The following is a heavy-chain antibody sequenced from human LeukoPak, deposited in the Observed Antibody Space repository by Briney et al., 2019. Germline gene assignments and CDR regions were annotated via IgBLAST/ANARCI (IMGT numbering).Heavy chain of an antibody. CDR2: IYYSGST. CDR1: GGSISSYY. J-gene: IGHJ4*02. Sequence: PSETLSLTCTVSGGSISSYYWSWIRQPPGKGLEWIGYIYYSGSTNYNPSLKSRVTISVDTSKNQFSLKLSSVTAADTAVYYCARGTGLLWFRELLPYFDYWGQGTLVTVSS. D-gene: IGHD3-10*01. V-gene: IGHV4-59*01. CDR3: ARGTGLLWFRELLPYFDY.